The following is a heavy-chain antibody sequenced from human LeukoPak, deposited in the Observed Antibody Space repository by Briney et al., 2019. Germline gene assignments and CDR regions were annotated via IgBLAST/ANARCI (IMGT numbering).Heavy chain of an antibody. CDR2: ISSSSSYI. D-gene: IGHD3-9*01. J-gene: IGHJ5*02. V-gene: IGHV3-21*01. Sequence: GGSLRLSCAASGFTFSSYSMNWVRQAPGKGLEWVSSISSSSSYIYYADSVKGRCTISRDNAKNSLYLQMNSLRAEDTAVYYCARLGILTGYYSTWGQGTLVTVSS. CDR1: GFTFSSYS. CDR3: ARLGILTGYYST.